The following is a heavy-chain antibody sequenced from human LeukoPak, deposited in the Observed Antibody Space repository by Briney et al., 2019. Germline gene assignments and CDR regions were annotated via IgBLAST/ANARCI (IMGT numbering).Heavy chain of an antibody. J-gene: IGHJ3*02. D-gene: IGHD3-3*01. CDR1: GGSISSGGYS. CDR3: ARGIFGVVPGRGAFDI. Sequence: PSETLSLTCAVSGGSISSGGYSWSWIRQPPGKGPEWIGYIYHSGSTYYNPSLKSRVTISVDRSKNQFSLKVNSVTAADTAVYYCARGIFGVVPGRGAFDIWGQGTMVTVSS. V-gene: IGHV4-30-2*01. CDR2: IYHSGST.